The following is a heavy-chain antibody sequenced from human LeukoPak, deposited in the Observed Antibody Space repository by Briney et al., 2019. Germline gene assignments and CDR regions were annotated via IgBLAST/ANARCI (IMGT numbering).Heavy chain of an antibody. V-gene: IGHV4-34*01. CDR3: ARAGYYDFWSGYYTGDWFDP. CDR2: INHSGST. CDR1: GGSFSGYY. J-gene: IGHJ5*02. D-gene: IGHD3-3*01. Sequence: NSSETLSLTCAVYGGSFSGYYWSWIRQPPGKGLEWIGEINHSGSTNYNPSLKSRVTISVDTSKNQFSLKLSSVTAADTAVYYCARAGYYDFWSGYYTGDWFDPWGQRTLVTVSS.